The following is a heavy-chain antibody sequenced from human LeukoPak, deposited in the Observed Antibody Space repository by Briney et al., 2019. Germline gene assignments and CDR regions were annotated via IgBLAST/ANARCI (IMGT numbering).Heavy chain of an antibody. CDR1: GYTFTGYY. D-gene: IGHD6-19*01. CDR2: INPDNGNT. Sequence: GASVKVSCKASGYTFTGYYMHWVRQAPGQGLEWMGWINPDNGNTNYAQKLQGRVTMTTDTSTSTAYMELRSLRSDDTAVYYCARDDTQWLVRPDAFDIWGQGTMVTVSS. CDR3: ARDDTQWLVRPDAFDI. J-gene: IGHJ3*02. V-gene: IGHV1-18*04.